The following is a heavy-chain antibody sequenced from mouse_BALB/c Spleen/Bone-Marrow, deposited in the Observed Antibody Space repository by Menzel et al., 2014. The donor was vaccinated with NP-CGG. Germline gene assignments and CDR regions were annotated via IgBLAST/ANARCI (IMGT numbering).Heavy chain of an antibody. CDR1: GFTSIDYY. CDR2: IRNRANGYTT. J-gene: IGHJ4*01. V-gene: IGHV7-3*02. Sequence: EVKVVESGGGLVQPGGSLRLSCEASGFTSIDYYMTWVRQPPGKALEWLGFIRNRANGYTTEYSASVKGRFTISRDISQSIFYLQVNTLRAEDSATYYCARETGYAYGNFAMDYWGQGTSVTVSS. D-gene: IGHD2-1*01. CDR3: ARETGYAYGNFAMDY.